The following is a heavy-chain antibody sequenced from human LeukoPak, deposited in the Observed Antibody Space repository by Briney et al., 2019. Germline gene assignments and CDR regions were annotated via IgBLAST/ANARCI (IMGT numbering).Heavy chain of an antibody. Sequence: ASLKVSCKASGYTFTGYYMHWVRQAPGQGLEWMGWINPNSGGTNYAQKFQGWVTMTRDTSISTAYMELSRLRSDDTAVYYCARAGVVVPAANGLSWFDPWGQGTLVTVSS. CDR3: ARAGVVVPAANGLSWFDP. CDR2: INPNSGGT. J-gene: IGHJ5*02. V-gene: IGHV1-2*04. D-gene: IGHD2-2*01. CDR1: GYTFTGYY.